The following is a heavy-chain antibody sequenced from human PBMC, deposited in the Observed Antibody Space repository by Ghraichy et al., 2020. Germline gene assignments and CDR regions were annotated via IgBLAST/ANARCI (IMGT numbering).Heavy chain of an antibody. CDR3: ATLSTVVTPVDY. J-gene: IGHJ4*02. V-gene: IGHV4-39*01. CDR2: IYYSGRT. CDR1: GGSIRTSSYY. Sequence: SETLSLTCTVSGGSIRTSSYYWGWIRQPPGKGLEWIGSIYYSGRTYYNPSLKSRVTISVDTSKNQFSLKLSSVTAADTAVYYCATLSTVVTPVDYWGQGSLVTVSS. D-gene: IGHD4-23*01.